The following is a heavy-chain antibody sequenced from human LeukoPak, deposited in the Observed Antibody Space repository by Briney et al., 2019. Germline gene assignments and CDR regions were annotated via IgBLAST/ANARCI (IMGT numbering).Heavy chain of an antibody. J-gene: IGHJ4*02. D-gene: IGHD5-18*01. CDR2: IYYSGST. CDR1: GFTFDDYA. CDR3: ARAYWVDTAMRYYFDY. V-gene: IGHV4-59*01. Sequence: PGGSLRLSCAASGFTFDDYAMHWVRQAPGKGLEWIGYIYYSGSTNYNPSLKSRVTISVDTSKNQFSLKLSSVTAADTAVYYCARAYWVDTAMRYYFDYWGQGTLVTVSS.